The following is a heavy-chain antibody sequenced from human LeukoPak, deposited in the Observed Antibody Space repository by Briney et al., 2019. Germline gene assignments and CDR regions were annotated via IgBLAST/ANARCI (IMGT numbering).Heavy chain of an antibody. CDR3: AKDGYYDSSGYYGPYFDY. D-gene: IGHD3-22*01. V-gene: IGHV3-7*01. Sequence: GGSLRLSCAASGFTFSNYWMSWVRQAPGKGLEWVANIKQDGSEKYYVDSVKGRFTISRDNAKSSLYLQMNSLRAEDTAVYYCAKDGYYDSSGYYGPYFDYWGQGTLVTVSS. J-gene: IGHJ4*02. CDR1: GFTFSNYW. CDR2: IKQDGSEK.